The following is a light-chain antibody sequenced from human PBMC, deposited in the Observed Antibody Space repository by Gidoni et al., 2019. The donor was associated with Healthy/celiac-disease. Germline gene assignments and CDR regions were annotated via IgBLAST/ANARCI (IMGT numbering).Light chain of an antibody. CDR3: QQYNSYLYT. CDR2: NAS. J-gene: IGKJ2*01. V-gene: IGKV1-5*03. CDR1: QSISSW. Sequence: SASVGDRVTITCRASQSISSWLAWYQQKPGKAPKLLIYNASSLESGVPSRFSGSGSGTEFTLTISSLQPDDIATYYCQQYNSYLYTFGQGTKLEIK.